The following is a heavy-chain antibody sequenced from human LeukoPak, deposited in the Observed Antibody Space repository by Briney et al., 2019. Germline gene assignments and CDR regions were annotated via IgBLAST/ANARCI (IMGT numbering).Heavy chain of an antibody. V-gene: IGHV3-74*01. J-gene: IGHJ4*02. CDR1: RCSLSNYW. D-gene: IGHD3-16*01. Sequence: GGSLRLSCSPSRCSLSNYWLHWVRQAPGKGLVWVSRINPDGSVTNHADSVKGRFTISRDNAKNTLYLQMNSLRVEDTAVYYCSRDTYGYEDHWGQGTLVTVSS. CDR2: INPDGSVT. CDR3: SRDTYGYEDH.